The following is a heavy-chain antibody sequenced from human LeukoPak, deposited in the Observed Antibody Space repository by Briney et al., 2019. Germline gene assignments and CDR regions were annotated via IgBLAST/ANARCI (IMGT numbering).Heavy chain of an antibody. J-gene: IGHJ3*02. CDR3: ARGNNWNDHDAFDI. V-gene: IGHV4-4*07. D-gene: IGHD1-1*01. CDR1: GGSMNPYT. Sequence: SETLSLTCTVSGGSMNPYTWTWIRQPAGKGLEWIGRYYTSGTTNYNRSLESRVTMSVDTSKNQFSLKLTSATVADTAVYDCARGNNWNDHDAFDIWGQGTLVTVSS. CDR2: YYTSGTT.